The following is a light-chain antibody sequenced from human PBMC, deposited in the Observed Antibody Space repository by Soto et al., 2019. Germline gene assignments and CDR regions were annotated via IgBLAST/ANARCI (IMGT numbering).Light chain of an antibody. V-gene: IGLV8-61*01. CDR3: VLYMGSGIWM. Sequence: QAVVTQEPSFSVSPGGTVTLTCGLTSGSVSTNYHPSWYQQTPGQAPRTLIHSTNTRSSGVPDRFSGSILGNKAALTITGAQADDQPDYYCVLYMGSGIWMFGGGTKVTVL. CDR1: SGSVSTNYH. CDR2: STN. J-gene: IGLJ3*02.